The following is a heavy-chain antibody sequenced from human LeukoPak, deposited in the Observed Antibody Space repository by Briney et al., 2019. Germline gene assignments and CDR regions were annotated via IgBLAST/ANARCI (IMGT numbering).Heavy chain of an antibody. D-gene: IGHD3-22*01. J-gene: IGHJ1*01. CDR1: GGSISSSSYY. CDR2: IYYSGNT. V-gene: IGHV4-39*01. Sequence: SETLSLTCTVSGGSISSSSYYWGWIRQPPGKGLEWIGSIYYSGNTYCSPSLKSRVTISLDTSKNQFSLKLSSVTAADTAVYYCARQSKGIIVITDFQHWGQGTLVTVSS. CDR3: ARQSKGIIVITDFQH.